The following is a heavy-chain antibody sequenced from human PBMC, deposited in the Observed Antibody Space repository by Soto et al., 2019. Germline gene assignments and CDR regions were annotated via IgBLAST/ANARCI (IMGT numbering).Heavy chain of an antibody. D-gene: IGHD5-18*01. CDR2: INPNGGIT. V-gene: IGHV1-46*01. CDR1: GYTFTHYY. J-gene: IGHJ4*02. CDR3: ATSVNSAMAFDY. Sequence: VKVSCKASGYTFTHYYIHWVRQAPGQGLEWMGIINPNGGITTYAQKFRAGFSMTRDTSTSTVYLELSSLRSEDSAVYYCATSVNSAMAFDYWGQGTLVTVSS.